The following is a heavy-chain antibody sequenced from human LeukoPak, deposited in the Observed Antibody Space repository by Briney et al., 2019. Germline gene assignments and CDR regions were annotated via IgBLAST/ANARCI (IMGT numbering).Heavy chain of an antibody. Sequence: PSETLSLTCTVSGGSIGSASSYWAWIRQPPGKGLEWIGIMYYTGGTYYNPSLKSRVTISGDTSKNQFSLKLSSVTAADTAVYYCASPGGSRWLQLYHFDYWGQGTLVTLSS. CDR2: MYYTGGT. CDR1: GGSIGSASSY. D-gene: IGHD5-24*01. J-gene: IGHJ4*02. CDR3: ASPGGSRWLQLYHFDY. V-gene: IGHV4-39*01.